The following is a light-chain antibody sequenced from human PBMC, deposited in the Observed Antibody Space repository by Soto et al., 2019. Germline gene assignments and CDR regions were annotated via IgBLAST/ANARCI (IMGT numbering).Light chain of an antibody. CDR2: SNN. Sequence: QSVLTQPPSASGTPGQRVTISCSGSSSNIGSNTVNWYQQLPGTAPKLLIYSNNQRPSGVPDRFSGSKSGTSASLAISGLQSEDEADXYCAAWDDSLNGPDVVFGGGTKLTVL. CDR3: AAWDDSLNGPDVV. V-gene: IGLV1-44*01. CDR1: SSNIGSNT. J-gene: IGLJ2*01.